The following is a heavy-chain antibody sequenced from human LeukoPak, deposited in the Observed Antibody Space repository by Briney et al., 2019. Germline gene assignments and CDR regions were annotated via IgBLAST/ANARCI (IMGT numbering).Heavy chain of an antibody. J-gene: IGHJ4*02. CDR1: GFTVSSNY. Sequence: GGSLRLSCAASGFTVSSNYMSWVRQAPGKGLEWVSVIYSCGSTYYADSVKGRFTISRDNSKNTLYLQMNSLRAEDTAVYYCAKDWRDSSGWYQPFDYWGQGTLVTVSS. V-gene: IGHV3-53*01. D-gene: IGHD6-19*01. CDR3: AKDWRDSSGWYQPFDY. CDR2: IYSCGST.